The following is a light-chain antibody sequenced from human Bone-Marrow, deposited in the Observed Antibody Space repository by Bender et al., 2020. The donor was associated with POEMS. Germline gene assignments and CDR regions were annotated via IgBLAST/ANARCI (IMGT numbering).Light chain of an antibody. J-gene: IGLJ1*01. CDR1: NIGSVL. V-gene: IGLV3-21*02. CDR2: DDC. Sequence: SYFLTQPPSVSVAPGQTATITCGRHNIGSVLVHWYQQRPGQAPVLVVCDDCDQPSGIPERFSGSNSGNTATLTISRVEAGDEAEYYCHVWDSRSAQPVVFGSGTHGTIL. CDR3: HVWDSRSAQPVV.